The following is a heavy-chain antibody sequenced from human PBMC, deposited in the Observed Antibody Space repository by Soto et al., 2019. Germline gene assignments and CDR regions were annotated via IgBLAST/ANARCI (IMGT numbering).Heavy chain of an antibody. CDR2: ISGSGATT. D-gene: IGHD2-21*02. V-gene: IGHV3-23*01. CDR1: GFTFNRYA. CDR3: AKDPEVVVTAPDY. Sequence: LRLSCAASGFTFNRYAMNWVRQAAGKGLEWVSGISGSGATTYYADSVKGRFTISRDNSKNTLYLQMNSLGAGDTAVYYCAKDPEVVVTAPDYWGQGTLVTVSS. J-gene: IGHJ4*02.